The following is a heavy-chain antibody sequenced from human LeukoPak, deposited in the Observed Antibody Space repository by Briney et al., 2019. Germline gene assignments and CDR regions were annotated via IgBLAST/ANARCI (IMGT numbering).Heavy chain of an antibody. CDR1: GFTFSSYA. CDR2: ISYDGSNK. J-gene: IGHJ6*02. V-gene: IGHV3-30-3*01. Sequence: PGGSLRLSCAASGFTFSSYAMHWVRQAPGKGLEWVAVISYDGSNKYYADSVKGRFTISRDNSKNTLYLQMNSLRAEDTAVYYCARDLAQGNMDVWGQGTTVTVSS. CDR3: ARDLAQGNMDV.